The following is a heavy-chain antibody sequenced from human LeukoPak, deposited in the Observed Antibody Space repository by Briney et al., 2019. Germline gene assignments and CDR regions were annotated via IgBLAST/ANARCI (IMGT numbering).Heavy chain of an antibody. V-gene: IGHV3-30*18. CDR1: GFTFSSYG. CDR3: AKWVRYYDSSGYYSYYFDY. Sequence: PGRSLRLSCAASGFTFSSYGMHWVRQAPGKGLEWVAVISYDGSNKYYADSVKGRFTISRDNSKNTLYLQMNSLRAEDTAVYYYAKWVRYYDSSGYYSYYFDYWGQGILVTVSS. J-gene: IGHJ4*02. D-gene: IGHD3-22*01. CDR2: ISYDGSNK.